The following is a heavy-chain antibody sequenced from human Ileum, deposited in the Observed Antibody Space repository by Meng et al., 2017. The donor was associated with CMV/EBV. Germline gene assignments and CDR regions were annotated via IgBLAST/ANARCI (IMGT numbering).Heavy chain of an antibody. CDR1: GDSVSTIYAA. D-gene: IGHD2-21*01. CDR3: ERDIYYFDS. J-gene: IGHJ4*02. Sequence: SQTLSLTCAISGDSVSTIYAAWNWIRQSPSGGLEWLGRTFYRSKWYYDYAVSVKSRIIINPDTSKNQFSLHLNSVTPEDTAVYYCERDIYYFDSWGQGTLVTVSS. V-gene: IGHV6-1*01. CDR2: TFYRSKWYY.